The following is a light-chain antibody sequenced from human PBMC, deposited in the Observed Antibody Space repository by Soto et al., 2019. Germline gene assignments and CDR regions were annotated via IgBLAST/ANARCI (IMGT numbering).Light chain of an antibody. CDR2: GAS. V-gene: IGKV3D-20*01. CDR3: GQLGGSPPVT. CDR1: QYTNGRY. J-gene: IGKJ5*01. Sequence: DIVLTQAPDDLSLYPGDSPTLSCRVSQYTNGRYVAWYQQRPGLAPRLLVYGASKRATSIPDRVRGSGSGSEFTRTVRGLEPQDFAAYFCGQLGGSPPVTFGQGTRL.